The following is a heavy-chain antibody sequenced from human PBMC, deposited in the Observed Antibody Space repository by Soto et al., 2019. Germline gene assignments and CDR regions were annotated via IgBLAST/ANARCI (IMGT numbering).Heavy chain of an antibody. D-gene: IGHD3-22*01. CDR3: ATTMIVVVDDAFNI. V-gene: IGHV1-24*01. Sequence: ASVKVSCKVSGYTLTELSMHWVRQAPGNGLEWMGGFDPEDGETIYAQKFQGRVTMTEDTSTDTAYMELSSLRSEDTAVYYCATTMIVVVDDAFNIWGQGTMVTVS. CDR2: FDPEDGET. CDR1: GYTLTELS. J-gene: IGHJ3*02.